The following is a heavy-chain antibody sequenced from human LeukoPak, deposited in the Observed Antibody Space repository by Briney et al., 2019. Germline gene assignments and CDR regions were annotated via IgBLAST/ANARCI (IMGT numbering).Heavy chain of an antibody. CDR2: VYSGGST. D-gene: IGHD3-9*01. J-gene: IGHJ3*02. Sequence: GGSLRHSCSPSGFTVSSSYMSWVRQAPAKELHWVSFVYSGGSTYYADSVKGRFTISRDNSKNTLYLQMNSLRAEDTAVYYCARIRGDILTGYWPGAFDIWGQGTMVTVSS. V-gene: IGHV3-53*01. CDR1: GFTVSSSY. CDR3: ARIRGDILTGYWPGAFDI.